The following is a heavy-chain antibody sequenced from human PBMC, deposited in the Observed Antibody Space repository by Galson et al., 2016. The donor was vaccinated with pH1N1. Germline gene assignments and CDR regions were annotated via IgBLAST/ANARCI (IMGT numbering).Heavy chain of an antibody. CDR3: ARVEVFSNRRRVWFDP. J-gene: IGHJ5*02. CDR1: GGSLSGYS. V-gene: IGHV4-34*01. D-gene: IGHD4-11*01. CDR2: IHHSGRT. Sequence: SETLSLTCGVLGGSLSGYSWTWIRQPTGKGLEWIGEIHHSGRTIYNPSLKSRVDVSVDTSKNHFSLDLSSVTAADTAIYYCARVEVFSNRRRVWFDPWGQGTLVTVSS.